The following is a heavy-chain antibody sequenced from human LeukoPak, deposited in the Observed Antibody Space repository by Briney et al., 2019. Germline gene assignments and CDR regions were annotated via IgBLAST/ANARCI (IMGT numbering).Heavy chain of an antibody. CDR3: ARDTGDLWYFDL. J-gene: IGHJ2*01. V-gene: IGHV4-59*01. Sequence: PSETLSLTCTVSGGSISSYYWSWIRQPPGKGLEWIGYIYYSGSTNYNPSLKSRVTISVDTSKSQFSLKLSSVTAADTAVYYCARDTGDLWYFDLWGRGTLVTVSS. CDR2: IYYSGST. CDR1: GGSISSYY. D-gene: IGHD7-27*01.